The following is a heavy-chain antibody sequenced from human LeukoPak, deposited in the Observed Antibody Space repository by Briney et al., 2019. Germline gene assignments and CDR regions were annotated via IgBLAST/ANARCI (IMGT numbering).Heavy chain of an antibody. Sequence: PGGSLRLSCAASGFTFSSYVMHWVRQAPGKGLEWVAVIWHDGSNKYYADSVKGRFTLSRDNSKNTLYLQMNSLRAEDTAVYYCAKDLPSYYYDSSGYYGYWGQGTLVTVSS. D-gene: IGHD3-22*01. V-gene: IGHV3-33*06. CDR3: AKDLPSYYYDSSGYYGY. CDR2: IWHDGSNK. CDR1: GFTFSSYV. J-gene: IGHJ4*02.